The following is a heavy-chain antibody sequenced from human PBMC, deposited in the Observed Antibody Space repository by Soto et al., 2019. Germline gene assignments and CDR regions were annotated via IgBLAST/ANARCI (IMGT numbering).Heavy chain of an antibody. J-gene: IGHJ4*02. CDR3: ARGGSSSSRGNDY. CDR2: IHSDGGST. Sequence: EVQLVESGGGLVQPGGSLRLSCAASGFTFSSYWMHWVRQAPGKGLVWVSRIHSDGGSTNYADSVKGRFTISRDNAKSTLFLQMNRLRAEDTAVYYCARGGSSSSRGNDYWGQGTLVTVSS. CDR1: GFTFSSYW. D-gene: IGHD6-6*01. V-gene: IGHV3-74*01.